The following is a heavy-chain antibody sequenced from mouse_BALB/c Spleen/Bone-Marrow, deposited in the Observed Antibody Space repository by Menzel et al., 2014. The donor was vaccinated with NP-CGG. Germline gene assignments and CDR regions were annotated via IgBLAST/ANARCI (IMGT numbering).Heavy chain of an antibody. CDR2: INPSTGYT. CDR3: ASPYGYEDYSAMDY. Sequence: QVQLQQSGAELAKPGASVKMSCKASGYTFTSYWMHWVKQRPGQVLEWIGYINPSTGYTEYNLKFKDKATLTADKSSSNDYIQLSSLTSEESAVYYCASPYGYEDYSAMDYWGQGTSVTVSS. J-gene: IGHJ4*01. D-gene: IGHD1-2*01. CDR1: GYTFTSYW. V-gene: IGHV1-7*01.